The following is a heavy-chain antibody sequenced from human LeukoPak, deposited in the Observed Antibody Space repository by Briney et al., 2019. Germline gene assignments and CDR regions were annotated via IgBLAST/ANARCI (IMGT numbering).Heavy chain of an antibody. CDR1: GFSLSTSGVG. CDR3: AHRSYPGDFDY. CDR2: INWDGDK. D-gene: IGHD5-18*01. J-gene: IGHJ4*02. Sequence: SRPTPLNPTQTLTLTCTLSGFSLSTSGVGVGCCRQPPGKALVWLTLINWDGDKPYTPSPKSRLTITKDTSKNQVVLTMTNMDPVDTATYYCAHRSYPGDFDYWGQGTLVTVSS. V-gene: IGHV2-5*02.